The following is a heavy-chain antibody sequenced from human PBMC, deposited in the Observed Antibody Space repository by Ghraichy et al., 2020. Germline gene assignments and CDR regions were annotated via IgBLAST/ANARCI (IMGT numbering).Heavy chain of an antibody. CDR3: ARDAYSSGWYLLFDY. J-gene: IGHJ4*02. CDR2: ISSSSSYI. Sequence: GGSLRLSCAASGFTFSSYSMNWVRHAPGKGLEWVSSISSSSSYIYYADSVKGRFTISRDNAKNSLYLQMNSLRAEDTAVYYCARDAYSSGWYLLFDYWGQGTLVTVSS. V-gene: IGHV3-21*01. D-gene: IGHD6-19*01. CDR1: GFTFSSYS.